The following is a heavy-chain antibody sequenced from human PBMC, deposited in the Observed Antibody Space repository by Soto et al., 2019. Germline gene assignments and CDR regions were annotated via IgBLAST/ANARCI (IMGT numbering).Heavy chain of an antibody. CDR3: ARGHSSSWPVFYYFDY. D-gene: IGHD6-13*01. J-gene: IGHJ4*02. CDR2: IIPIFGTA. CDR1: GGTFSSYA. Sequence: QVQLVQSGAEVKKPGSSVKVSCKASGGTFSSYAISWVRQAPGQGLEWMGGIIPIFGTANYAQKFQGRVTITADESTSTAYRELSSLRSEDTAVYYCARGHSSSWPVFYYFDYWGQGTLVTVSS. V-gene: IGHV1-69*12.